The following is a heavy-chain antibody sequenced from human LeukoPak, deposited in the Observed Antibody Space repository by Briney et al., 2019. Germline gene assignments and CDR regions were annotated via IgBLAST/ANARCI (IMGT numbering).Heavy chain of an antibody. Sequence: PGGSLRLSCAASGFIFNTYTMNWVRQAPGKGLEWVSAISGGGGGTYYADFVKGRFTISRDNSKNTLYLQTNSLRAEDTAAYYCAKGTERYREVSSFDYWGQGTLVAVSS. CDR2: ISGGGGGT. V-gene: IGHV3-23*01. CDR1: GFIFNTYT. CDR3: AKGTERYREVSSFDY. D-gene: IGHD3-10*01. J-gene: IGHJ4*02.